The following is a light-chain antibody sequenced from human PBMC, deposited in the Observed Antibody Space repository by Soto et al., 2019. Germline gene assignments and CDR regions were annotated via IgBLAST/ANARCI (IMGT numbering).Light chain of an antibody. CDR2: WAS. CDR1: QSVLYSSNNKNY. J-gene: IGKJ2*01. CDR3: QQYFTTPYT. V-gene: IGKV4-1*01. Sequence: DIVMTQSPDSLAVSLVERATINCKSSQSVLYSSNNKNYLAWYQQKPGQLPKLLIYWASTPESGVPDRFSGSGSGTDFTLTISSLQAEDVAVYYCQQYFTTPYTFGQGTKLEIK.